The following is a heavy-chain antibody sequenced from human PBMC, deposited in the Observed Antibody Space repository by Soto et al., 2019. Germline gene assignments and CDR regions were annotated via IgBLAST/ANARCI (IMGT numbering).Heavy chain of an antibody. CDR3: ARARPTYCGGDCYSYNWFDP. Sequence: GGSLRLSCAASGFTFSSYWMHWVRQAPGEGLVWVSRINSDGSSTTYADSVKGRFTISRDNAKNTLYLQMNSLRAEDTAVYYCARARPTYCGGDCYSYNWFDPWGQGTLVTAPQ. J-gene: IGHJ5*02. V-gene: IGHV3-74*01. CDR1: GFTFSSYW. D-gene: IGHD2-21*01. CDR2: INSDGSST.